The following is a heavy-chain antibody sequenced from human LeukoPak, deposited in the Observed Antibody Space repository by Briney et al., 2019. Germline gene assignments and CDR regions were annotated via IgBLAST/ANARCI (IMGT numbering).Heavy chain of an antibody. CDR1: GYTFTSYG. J-gene: IGHJ6*03. D-gene: IGHD6-19*01. CDR3: ARDEYSSGWYENYFYYMDV. V-gene: IGHV1-18*01. CDR2: ISVYNGNT. Sequence: GASVKVSCKASGYTFTSYGISWVRQAPGQGLEWMGWISVYNGNTNYAQKLQGRVTMTTDTSTSTAYMELRSLRSDDTAVYYCARDEYSSGWYENYFYYMDVWGKGTTVTVSS.